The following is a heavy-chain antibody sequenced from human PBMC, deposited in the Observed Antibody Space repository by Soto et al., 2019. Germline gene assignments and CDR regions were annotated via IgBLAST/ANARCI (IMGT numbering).Heavy chain of an antibody. J-gene: IGHJ6*02. Sequence: QVQLVQSGAEVKKPGASVKVSCKASGYTFTSYDINWVRQATGQGLEWMGWMNPNSGNTGYAQKFQGRVTMTRNTSISTAYRELGSLRSEDTAVYYCARLRPPGGYYGMDVWGQGTTVTVSS. CDR2: MNPNSGNT. CDR1: GYTFTSYD. V-gene: IGHV1-8*01. CDR3: ARLRPPGGYYGMDV.